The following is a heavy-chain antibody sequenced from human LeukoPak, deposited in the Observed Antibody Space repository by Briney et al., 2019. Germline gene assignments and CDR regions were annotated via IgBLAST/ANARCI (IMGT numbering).Heavy chain of an antibody. Sequence: ASVKVSCKASGGTFSSYTISWVRQAPGQGLEWMGRIIPILGIANYAQKFQGRVTITADKSTSTTYMELSSLRSEDTAVYYCARTPLSSSFHFDYWGQGTLVTVSS. CDR3: ARTPLSSSFHFDY. CDR1: GGTFSSYT. V-gene: IGHV1-69*02. J-gene: IGHJ4*02. CDR2: IIPILGIA. D-gene: IGHD6-6*01.